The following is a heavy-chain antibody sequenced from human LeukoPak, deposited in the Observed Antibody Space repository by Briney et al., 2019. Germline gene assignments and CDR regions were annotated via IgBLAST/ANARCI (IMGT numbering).Heavy chain of an antibody. CDR1: GVSSYY. Sequence: SETLSLTCSVSGVSSYYWGWIRQPPGKGLEWIGSVYTSEYTYHSTALKGRVNISVDTPNKQFSLKLNSVTAADTAVYYCARHRPILADFDYWGQGILVIVSS. V-gene: IGHV4-39*01. J-gene: IGHJ4*02. CDR3: ARHRPILADFDY. CDR2: VYTSEYT.